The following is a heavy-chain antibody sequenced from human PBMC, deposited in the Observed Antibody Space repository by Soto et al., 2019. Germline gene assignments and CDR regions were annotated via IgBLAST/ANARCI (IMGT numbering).Heavy chain of an antibody. V-gene: IGHV3-30-3*01. J-gene: IGHJ4*02. CDR3: ARNYDSSGYSLDY. CDR1: GFTFSSYA. CDR2: ISYDGSNK. Sequence: GGSLRLSCAASGFTFSSYAMHWVRQAPGKGLEWVAVISYDGSNKYYADSVKGRFTISRDNSKNTLYLQMNSLRAEDTAVYYCARNYDSSGYSLDYWGQGTLVTV. D-gene: IGHD3-22*01.